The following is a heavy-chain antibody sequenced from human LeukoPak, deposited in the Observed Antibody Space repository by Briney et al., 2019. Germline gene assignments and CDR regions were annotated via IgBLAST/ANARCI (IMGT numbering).Heavy chain of an antibody. D-gene: IGHD3-3*01. V-gene: IGHV4-34*01. Sequence: SETLSLTCAVYGGSFSGYYWSWIRQPPGKGLEWIGEINHSGSTNYNPSLKSRVAISVGTSKNQFSLKLSSVTAADTAVYYCARVRHTYYDFWSGYVYGMDVWGQGTTVTVSS. CDR3: ARVRHTYYDFWSGYVYGMDV. CDR2: INHSGST. CDR1: GGSFSGYY. J-gene: IGHJ6*02.